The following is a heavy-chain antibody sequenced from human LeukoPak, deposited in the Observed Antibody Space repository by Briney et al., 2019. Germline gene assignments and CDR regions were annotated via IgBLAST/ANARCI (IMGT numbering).Heavy chain of an antibody. V-gene: IGHV5-10-1*01. CDR2: IDPSDSYT. CDR1: GYRFNSYW. CDR3: AVGAAGCSSTSGYHY. Sequence: GESLMIYCQGSGYRFNSYWIRWVRQLPGKGLEWMGRIDPSDSYTNYSPSFQGHVTISADKSISTAYLQWSSLKASDTAMYYCAVGAAGCSSTSGYHYWGQGTLVTVSS. D-gene: IGHD2-2*01. J-gene: IGHJ4*02.